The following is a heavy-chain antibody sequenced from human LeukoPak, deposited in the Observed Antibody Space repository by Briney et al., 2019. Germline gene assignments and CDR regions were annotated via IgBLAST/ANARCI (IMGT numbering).Heavy chain of an antibody. J-gene: IGHJ5*02. CDR2: ISAYNGNT. D-gene: IGHD2-2*02. V-gene: IGHV1-18*01. CDR3: ARLPDCSSTSCYSDWFDP. Sequence: ASVKVSCKASDYTFTSYGISWVRQAPGQGLEWMGWISAYNGNTNYAQKLQGRVTMTTDTSTSTAYMELRSLRSDDTAVYYCARLPDCSSTSCYSDWFDPWGQGSLVTVSS. CDR1: DYTFTSYG.